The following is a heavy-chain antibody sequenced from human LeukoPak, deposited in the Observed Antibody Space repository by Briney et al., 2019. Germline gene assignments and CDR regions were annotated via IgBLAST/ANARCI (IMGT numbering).Heavy chain of an antibody. CDR1: GYTFTSYD. CDR3: VRGPSGRGYNWFDP. J-gene: IGHJ5*02. D-gene: IGHD3-10*01. Sequence: ASVKVSCKASGYTFTSYDINWVRQATGQGLEWMGWMNPNSGNTGYAQKFQGRVTMTRNTSISTAYMELSSLRSEDTAVYYCVRGPSGRGYNWFDPWGQGTLVTVSS. V-gene: IGHV1-8*01. CDR2: MNPNSGNT.